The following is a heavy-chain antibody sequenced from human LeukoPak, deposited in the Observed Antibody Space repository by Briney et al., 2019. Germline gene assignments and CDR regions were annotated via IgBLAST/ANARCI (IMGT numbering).Heavy chain of an antibody. J-gene: IGHJ5*02. D-gene: IGHD3-9*01. CDR3: ARDLTPNWFDP. CDR2: INHSGST. CDR1: GGSFSGYY. Sequence: PSETLSLTCAVYGGSFSGYYWSWLRQPPGKGLEWIGEINHSGSTNYNPSLKSRVTISVDTSKNQFSLKLSSVTAADTAVYYCARDLTPNWFDPWGQGTLVTVSS. V-gene: IGHV4-34*01.